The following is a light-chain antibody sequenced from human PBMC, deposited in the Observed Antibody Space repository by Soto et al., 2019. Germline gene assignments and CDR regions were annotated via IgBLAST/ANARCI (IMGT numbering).Light chain of an antibody. J-gene: IGLJ2*01. CDR1: SSDVGGYNY. V-gene: IGLV2-8*01. Sequence: QSALTQPPSASGSPGQLVTISCTGTSSDVGGYNYVSWYQQHPGKAPKLMIYEVSKRPSGVPDRFSGSKSGNTASLTVSGLQAEDEADYYCSSYAGSNNFGVVFGGGTKLTVL. CDR2: EVS. CDR3: SSYAGSNNFGVV.